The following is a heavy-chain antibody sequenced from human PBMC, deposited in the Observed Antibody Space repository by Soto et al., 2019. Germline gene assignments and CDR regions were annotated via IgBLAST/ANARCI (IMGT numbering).Heavy chain of an antibody. CDR2: ISSSSSTI. D-gene: IGHD6-13*01. CDR3: ARASPVGEDSSSWTPVFLPYYYYYGMDV. J-gene: IGHJ6*02. CDR1: GFTFSSYS. Sequence: GGSLRLSCAASGFTFSSYSMNWVRQAPGKGLEWVSYISSSSSTIYYADSVKGRFTISRDNAKNSLYLQMNSLRDEDTAVYYCARASPVGEDSSSWTPVFLPYYYYYGMDVWGQGTTVTSP. V-gene: IGHV3-48*02.